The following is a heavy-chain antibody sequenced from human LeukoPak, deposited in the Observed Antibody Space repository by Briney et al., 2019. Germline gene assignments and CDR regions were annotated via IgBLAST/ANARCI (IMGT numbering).Heavy chain of an antibody. CDR3: ARSERMTDNGDYAFFDY. Sequence: PGGSLRLSCAASGFSVRNDYMSWVRQAPGKGLEWVSFIYSAGRTYYADSVRGRFTISRDNSKNTLYLQMNSLRAEDTALYYCARSERMTDNGDYAFFDYWGQGTLVTVSS. D-gene: IGHD4-17*01. V-gene: IGHV3-53*01. J-gene: IGHJ4*02. CDR1: GFSVRNDY. CDR2: IYSAGRT.